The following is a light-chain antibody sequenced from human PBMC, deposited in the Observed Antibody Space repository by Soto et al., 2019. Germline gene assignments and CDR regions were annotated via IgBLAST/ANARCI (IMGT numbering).Light chain of an antibody. CDR1: SSDVGGYTS. CDR3: SSFTSSNLV. Sequence: QSVLTQPASVSGSPGQTITISCTGPSSDVGGYTSVSWYQQHPGKAPKRLIYDVTYRPSGVSTRFSGSKSGNTASLTISGLQAEDEADYYCSSFTSSNLVFGGGTKLTVL. J-gene: IGLJ3*02. CDR2: DVT. V-gene: IGLV2-14*01.